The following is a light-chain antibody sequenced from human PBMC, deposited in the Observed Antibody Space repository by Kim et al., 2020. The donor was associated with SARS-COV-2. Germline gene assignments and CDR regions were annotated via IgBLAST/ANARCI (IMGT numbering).Light chain of an antibody. CDR2: LNSDGSH. CDR3: QTWGTGRGV. CDR1: SGHSSYA. Sequence: QLVLTQSPSASASLGASVKLTCTLSSGHSSYAIAWHQQQPEKGPRYLMKLNSDGSHSKGDGIPDRFSGSSSGAERYLTISSLQSEDEAYYYCQTWGTGRGVFGGGTQLTVL. V-gene: IGLV4-69*01. J-gene: IGLJ3*02.